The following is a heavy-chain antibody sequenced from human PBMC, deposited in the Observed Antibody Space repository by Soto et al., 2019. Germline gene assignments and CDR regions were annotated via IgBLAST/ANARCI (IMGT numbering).Heavy chain of an antibody. J-gene: IGHJ6*03. CDR2: IYSGGST. V-gene: IGHV3-53*04. D-gene: IGHD6-13*01. Sequence: EVQLVESGGGLVQPGGSLRLSCAASGFTVSSNYMSWVRQAPGKGLEWVSVIYSGGSTFYADSVKGRFTISRHNSNNTLYLQMNSLRAEDSAIYYCAADHRAATGWNYYYMAVWGKGTTVTVSS. CDR3: AADHRAATGWNYYYMAV. CDR1: GFTVSSNY.